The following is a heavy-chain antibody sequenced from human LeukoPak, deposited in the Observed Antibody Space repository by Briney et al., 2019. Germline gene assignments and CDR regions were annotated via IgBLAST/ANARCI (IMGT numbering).Heavy chain of an antibody. V-gene: IGHV3-48*02. CDR2: ISPSSSAI. CDR3: ARQFSGWTTY. D-gene: IGHD6-19*01. J-gene: IGHJ4*02. CDR1: GFTFGDYA. Sequence: PGGSLRLSCAASGFTFGDYALSWVRQAPGKGLEWVSSISPSSSAIYYADSVKGRFTISRDNAENSVYLQMNSLRDEDTAVYYCARQFSGWTTYWGQGTLVTVSS.